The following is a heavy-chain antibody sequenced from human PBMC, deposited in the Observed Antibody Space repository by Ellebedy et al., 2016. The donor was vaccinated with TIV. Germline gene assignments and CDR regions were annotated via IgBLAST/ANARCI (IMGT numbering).Heavy chain of an antibody. D-gene: IGHD3-10*01. V-gene: IGHV3-30-3*01. CDR2: ISYDGSNK. J-gene: IGHJ6*02. CDR3: ARGRNYYGSGSYSHYYYYGMDV. CDR1: GFTFSSYA. Sequence: GGSLRLSXAASGFTFSSYAMHWVRQAPGKGLEWVAVISYDGSNKYYADSVKGRFTISRDNSKNTLYLQMNSLRAEDTAVYYCARGRNYYGSGSYSHYYYYGMDVWGQGTTVTVSS.